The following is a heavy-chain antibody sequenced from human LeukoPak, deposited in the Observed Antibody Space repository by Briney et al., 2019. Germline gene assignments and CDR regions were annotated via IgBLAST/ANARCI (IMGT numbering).Heavy chain of an antibody. J-gene: IGHJ6*02. CDR1: GFTFSSYA. CDR2: INAGNGNT. CDR3: ARWGLVSRAPVVRYGMDV. V-gene: IGHV1-3*01. D-gene: IGHD2-8*01. Sequence: GGSLRLSCAASGFTFSSYAMHWVRQAPGQRLEWMGWINAGNGNTKYSQKFQGRVTITRDTSASTAYMELSSLRSEDTAVYYCARWGLVSRAPVVRYGMDVWGQGTTVTVSS.